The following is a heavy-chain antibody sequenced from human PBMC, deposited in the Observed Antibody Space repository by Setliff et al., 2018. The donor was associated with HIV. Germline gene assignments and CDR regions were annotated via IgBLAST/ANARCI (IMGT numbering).Heavy chain of an antibody. Sequence: GGSLRLSCAASGFTFSSYVAVILYDGGNKYSADSVKGRFTISRDNSKNTLYLQMNSLRAEATAVYYCARLTGIYYYDISHPTSGYYYSLMEVWGKGTTVTVSS. V-gene: IGHV3-30*03. D-gene: IGHD3-22*01. CDR2: ILYDGGNK. CDR1: GFTFSSY. CDR3: ARLTGIYYYDISHPTSGYYYSLMEV. J-gene: IGHJ6*03.